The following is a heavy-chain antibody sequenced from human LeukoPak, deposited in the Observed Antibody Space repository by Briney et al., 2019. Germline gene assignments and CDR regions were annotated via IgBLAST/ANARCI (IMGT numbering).Heavy chain of an antibody. J-gene: IGHJ4*02. V-gene: IGHV3-23*01. CDR1: GFTFSSYA. CDR3: ATPRFRYYYGPFPFDY. D-gene: IGHD3-10*01. CDR2: ISGSGGST. Sequence: GGSLRLSCAAFGFTFSSYAMSWVRQAPGKGLEWVSAISGSGGSTYYADSVKGRFTISRDNSKNTLYLQMNSLRAEDTAVYYCATPRFRYYYGPFPFDYWGQGTLVTVSS.